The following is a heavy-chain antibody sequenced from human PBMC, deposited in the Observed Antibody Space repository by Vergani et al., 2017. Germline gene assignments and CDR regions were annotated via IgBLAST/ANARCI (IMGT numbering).Heavy chain of an antibody. CDR1: GFSFNSYW. Sequence: DVHLAESGGGFFQPGGSLRLSCSASGFSFNSYWMHWVRQVPGKGLLWVSRIKSDGSITAYADSVKGRFTISRDNAQNTLYLQMNSLRAEDTAVYYCARVMGAAAGTENDYWGQGTLVTVSS. V-gene: IGHV3-74*03. CDR3: ARVMGAAAGTENDY. CDR2: IKSDGSIT. D-gene: IGHD6-13*01. J-gene: IGHJ4*02.